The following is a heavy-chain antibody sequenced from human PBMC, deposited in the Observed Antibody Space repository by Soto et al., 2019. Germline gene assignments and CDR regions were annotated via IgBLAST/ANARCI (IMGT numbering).Heavy chain of an antibody. D-gene: IGHD2-21*01. V-gene: IGHV1-8*01. Sequence: QVQLVQSGAEVKKPGASVKVSCKASGYTFTSYDINWVRQATGQGLEWMGWMNPNSGYTGHAQKFQGRVTMTRDTSTSTAYMELSSLRSADTAVYYCARVFGSIDYWGQGTLVTVSS. CDR3: ARVFGSIDY. CDR1: GYTFTSYD. J-gene: IGHJ4*02. CDR2: MNPNSGYT.